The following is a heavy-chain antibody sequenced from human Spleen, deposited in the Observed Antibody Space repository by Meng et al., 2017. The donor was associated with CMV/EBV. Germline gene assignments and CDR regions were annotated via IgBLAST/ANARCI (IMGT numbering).Heavy chain of an antibody. CDR3: ARDSPGGYGNFDS. CDR2: IHYSGTT. CDR1: DGCNTSYDYC. Sequence: QGQLQESGPGRVKPSQTMSLTCTVSDGCNTSYDYCWSWIRQPPGKGLEWIGYIHYSGTTYYNPSLKSRIAISLDTSKNQFYLNLNSVTAADAALYYCARDSPGGYGNFDSWGQGTLVTVSS. D-gene: IGHD2-8*02. V-gene: IGHV4-30-4*08. J-gene: IGHJ4*02.